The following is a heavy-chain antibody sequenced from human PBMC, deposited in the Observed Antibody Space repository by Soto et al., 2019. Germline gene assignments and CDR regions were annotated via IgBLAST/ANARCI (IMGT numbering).Heavy chain of an antibody. D-gene: IGHD6-6*01. CDR3: ARGSSYSSSSDYYYYYGMDV. J-gene: IGHJ6*02. V-gene: IGHV1-69*13. CDR2: IIPIFGTA. Sequence: GASVKVSCKASGGTFSSYAISWVRQAPGQGLEWMGGIIPIFGTANYAQKFQGRVTITADESTSTAYMELSSLRSEDTAVYYCARGSSYSSSSDYYYYYGMDVWGQGTTVTVSS. CDR1: GGTFSSYA.